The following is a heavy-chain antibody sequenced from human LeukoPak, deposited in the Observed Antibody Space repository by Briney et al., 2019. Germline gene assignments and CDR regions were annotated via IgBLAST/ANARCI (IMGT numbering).Heavy chain of an antibody. CDR3: ARGGYSYGYYFDY. Sequence: PSETLSLTCTVSGGSISSGSYYWSWIRQPPGKGLEWIGYIYYSGSTNYNPSLKSRVTISADTSKNQFSLKLSSVTAADTAVYYCARGGYSYGYYFDYWGQGTLVTVSS. J-gene: IGHJ4*02. CDR2: IYYSGST. V-gene: IGHV4-61*01. CDR1: GGSISSGSYY. D-gene: IGHD5-18*01.